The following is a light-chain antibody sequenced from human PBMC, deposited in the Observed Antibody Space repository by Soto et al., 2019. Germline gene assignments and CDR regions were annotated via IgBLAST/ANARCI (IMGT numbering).Light chain of an antibody. CDR1: EDSNTN. Sequence: DIQMTQSPSSLSASVGDRVSITCQASEDSNTNLKGNQQKPGEAPKLLMSDASNLDTGVPSRFSGGGSVTHFTFTISSLQPEDSATYYFQHFHNLPVTFGGGTKVEMK. V-gene: IGKV1-33*01. J-gene: IGKJ4*01. CDR3: QHFHNLPVT. CDR2: DAS.